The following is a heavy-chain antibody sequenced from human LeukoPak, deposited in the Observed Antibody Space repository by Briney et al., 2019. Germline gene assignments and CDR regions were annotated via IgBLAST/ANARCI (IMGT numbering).Heavy chain of an antibody. CDR1: GGPIYSYY. CDR3: ARLRFSDSTGYSPGHYMDV. V-gene: IGHV4-4*07. J-gene: IGHJ6*03. Sequence: KSSETLSLTCTVSGGPIYSYYWSWIRQAAGKGLEWIGRLYPGVSPNYNPSLKSRITMSVDTSKKQFALKLNTVTATATAVYYCARLRFSDSTGYSPGHYMDVWGKGTTVTVSS. CDR2: LYPGVSP. D-gene: IGHD3-22*01.